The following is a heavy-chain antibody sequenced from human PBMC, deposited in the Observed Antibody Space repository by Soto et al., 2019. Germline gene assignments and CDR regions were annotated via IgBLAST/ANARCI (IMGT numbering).Heavy chain of an antibody. J-gene: IGHJ2*01. CDR3: ARSGIAAAGPPWYFDL. Sequence: SVKVSWKTAGCGFSSYAISWVRQAPGQGLEWMGGIIPIFGTANYAQKFQGRVTITADESTSTAYMELSSLRPEDTAVYYCARSGIAAAGPPWYFDLRGRATLV. CDR1: GCGFSSYA. V-gene: IGHV1-69*13. D-gene: IGHD6-13*01. CDR2: IIPIFGTA.